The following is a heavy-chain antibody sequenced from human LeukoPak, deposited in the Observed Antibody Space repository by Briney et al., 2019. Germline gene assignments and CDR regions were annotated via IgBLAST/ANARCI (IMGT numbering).Heavy chain of an antibody. CDR1: GFTFDGYA. Sequence: GGSLRLSCAASGFTFDGYAMHWVRHAPGKGLEWVSGISWNSGSIGYADSVKGRFTISRDNAKNSLYLQMNSLRAEDMALYYCAKPKGRFGELEAGFDYWGQGTLVTVSS. D-gene: IGHD3-10*01. J-gene: IGHJ4*02. CDR3: AKPKGRFGELEAGFDY. V-gene: IGHV3-9*03. CDR2: ISWNSGSI.